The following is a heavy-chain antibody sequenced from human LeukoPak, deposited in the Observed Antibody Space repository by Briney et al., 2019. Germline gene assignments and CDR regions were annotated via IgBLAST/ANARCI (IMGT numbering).Heavy chain of an antibody. CDR2: IYSGGST. CDR1: GFTVSSNY. CDR3: ARAPYYYDFPDY. Sequence: GGSLRLSCAASGFTVSSNYMSWVRQAPGQGLEWVSVIYSGGSTYYADSVKGRLTISRHNSKNTLYLQMNSLRAEDTAVYYCARAPYYYDFPDYWGQGTLVTVSS. V-gene: IGHV3-53*04. D-gene: IGHD3-22*01. J-gene: IGHJ4*02.